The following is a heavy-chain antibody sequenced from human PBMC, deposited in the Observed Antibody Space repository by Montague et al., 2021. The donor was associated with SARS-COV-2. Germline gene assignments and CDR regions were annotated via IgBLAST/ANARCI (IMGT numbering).Heavy chain of an antibody. CDR3: ARLGRQQLVRLSGMDV. J-gene: IGHJ6*02. CDR1: GGSISSSSYY. V-gene: IGHV4-39*07. CDR2: IYYSGXT. Sequence: SETLSLTCTVSGGSISSSSYYWGWIRQPPGKGLEWIGSIYYSGXTXYXXXXKXRVTISVDTSKNQFSLKLSSVTAADTAVYYCARLGRQQLVRLSGMDVWGQGTTVPVS. D-gene: IGHD6-13*01.